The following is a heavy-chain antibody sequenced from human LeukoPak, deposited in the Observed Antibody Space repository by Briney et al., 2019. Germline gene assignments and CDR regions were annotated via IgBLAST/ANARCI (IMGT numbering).Heavy chain of an antibody. D-gene: IGHD3-10*01. J-gene: IGHJ4*02. V-gene: IGHV3-74*03. CDR2: ISPDGSGS. CDR3: ARDRASHFDY. CDR1: GFNFSSYW. Sequence: GGSLRLSCAASGFNFSSYWMHWVRQAPGKGPVWLSRISPDGSGSTYADPVKGRFAISRDNAKNTLYLQMNSLTAEDTAVYYCARDRASHFDYWGQGTLVTVSS.